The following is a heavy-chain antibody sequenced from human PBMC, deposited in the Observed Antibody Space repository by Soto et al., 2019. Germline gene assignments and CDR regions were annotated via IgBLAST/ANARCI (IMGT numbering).Heavy chain of an antibody. CDR1: GYTFTSYY. CDR2: INPSGGST. J-gene: IGHJ4*02. V-gene: IGHV1-46*01. Sequence: ASVKVSCKASGYTFTSYYMHWVRQAPGQGLEWMGIINPSGGSTSYAQKFQGRVTMTRDTSTSTVYMELSSLRSEDTAVYYCARGKPLYYDILTGYPYYFDYWGQGTLVTVSS. CDR3: ARGKPLYYDILTGYPYYFDY. D-gene: IGHD3-9*01.